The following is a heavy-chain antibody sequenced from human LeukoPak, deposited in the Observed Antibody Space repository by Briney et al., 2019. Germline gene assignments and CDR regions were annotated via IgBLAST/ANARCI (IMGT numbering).Heavy chain of an antibody. Sequence: SETLSLTCAVYGGSFSGYYCSWIRQPPGKGLEWIGEINHSGSTNYNPSLKSRVTISVDTSKNQFSLKLSSVTAADTAVYYCARGGTIFGVVIIHGNWFDPWGQGTLVTVSS. CDR3: ARGGTIFGVVIIHGNWFDP. CDR2: INHSGST. J-gene: IGHJ5*02. CDR1: GGSFSGYY. D-gene: IGHD3-3*01. V-gene: IGHV4-34*01.